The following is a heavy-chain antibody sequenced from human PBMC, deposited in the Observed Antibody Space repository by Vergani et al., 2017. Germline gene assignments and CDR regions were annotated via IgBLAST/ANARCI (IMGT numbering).Heavy chain of an antibody. CDR2: ISYDGSNK. J-gene: IGHJ6*03. Sequence: QVQLVESGGGLVQPGRSLRLSCAASGFTFSSYAMHWVRQAPGKGLEWVAVISYDGSNKYYADSVKGRFTISRDNSKNTLYLQMNSLRAEDTAVYYCARDPREEYYYYYYMDVWGKGTTVTVSS. CDR3: ARDPREEYYYYYYMDV. CDR1: GFTFSSYA. V-gene: IGHV3-30*04.